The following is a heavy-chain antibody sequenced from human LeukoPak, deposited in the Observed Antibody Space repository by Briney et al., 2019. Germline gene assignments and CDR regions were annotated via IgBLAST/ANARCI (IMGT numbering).Heavy chain of an antibody. V-gene: IGHV1-46*01. CDR1: GYSFTSYY. Sequence: ASVKVSCKASGYSFTSYYMHWVRQAPGQGLEWMGIINPSGGSTSYAQKFQGRVTMTRDTSTSTVYMELSSLRSGDTAVYYCARDAIYDSSGYYEIDYWGQGTLVTVSS. J-gene: IGHJ4*02. CDR3: ARDAIYDSSGYYEIDY. D-gene: IGHD3-22*01. CDR2: INPSGGST.